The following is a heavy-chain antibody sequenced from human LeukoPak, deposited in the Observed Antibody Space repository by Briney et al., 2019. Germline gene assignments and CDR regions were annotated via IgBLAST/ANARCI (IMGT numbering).Heavy chain of an antibody. CDR1: GDSISTYY. J-gene: IGHJ2*01. Sequence: SETLSLTCTVSGDSISTYYWSWIRQPPGKGLEWIGYIYYTGSTNYNPSLQSRLTLSVDTSKNQFPLKLSSVTAADTAVYYCARPRHYYDGSGYKWYFDLWGRGTLVTVSS. CDR3: ARPRHYYDGSGYKWYFDL. V-gene: IGHV4-59*08. CDR2: IYYTGST. D-gene: IGHD3-22*01.